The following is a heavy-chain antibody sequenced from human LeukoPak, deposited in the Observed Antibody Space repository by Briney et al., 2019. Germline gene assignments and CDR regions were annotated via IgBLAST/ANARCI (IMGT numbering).Heavy chain of an antibody. CDR1: GFTFSSYW. D-gene: IGHD2/OR15-2a*01. Sequence: GGSLRLSCAASGFTFSSYWMSWVRQAPGKGLEWVANIKQDGSEKYYVDSVKGRFTISRDNAKNSLYLQMNSLRAEDTAVYYCARVNSYLYYYYYYYMDVWGKGTTVTISS. V-gene: IGHV3-7*01. CDR2: IKQDGSEK. J-gene: IGHJ6*03. CDR3: ARVNSYLYYYYYYYMDV.